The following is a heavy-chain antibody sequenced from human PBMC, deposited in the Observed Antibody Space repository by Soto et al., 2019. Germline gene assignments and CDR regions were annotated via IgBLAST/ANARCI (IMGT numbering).Heavy chain of an antibody. J-gene: IGHJ1*01. CDR1: GFTFSNYG. V-gene: IGHV3-30*18. D-gene: IGHD3-22*01. CDR2: ISYDGSNK. Sequence: GGSLRLSCAASGFTFSNYGMQWVRQAPGKGLEWVAVISYDGSNKDHADSVKGRFTISRDNSKNTLYLQMSSLRAEDTAVYYCAKSHHGDYYDSSGHWGQGTLVTVSS. CDR3: AKSHHGDYYDSSGH.